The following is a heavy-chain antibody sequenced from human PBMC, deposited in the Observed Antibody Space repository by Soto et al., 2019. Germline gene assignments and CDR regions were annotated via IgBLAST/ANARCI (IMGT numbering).Heavy chain of an antibody. CDR2: IYYSGST. D-gene: IGHD6-6*01. CDR3: ARHVREAARYFDY. V-gene: IGHV4-39*01. Sequence: QLQLQESGPGLVKPSETLSLTCTVSGGSISSSSYYWGWIRQPPGKGLEWIGSIYYSGSTYYNPSLKSRVTISVDTSKYQFSLKLRSVTAADTAVYYCARHVREAARYFDYWGQGTLVTVSS. J-gene: IGHJ4*02. CDR1: GGSISSSSYY.